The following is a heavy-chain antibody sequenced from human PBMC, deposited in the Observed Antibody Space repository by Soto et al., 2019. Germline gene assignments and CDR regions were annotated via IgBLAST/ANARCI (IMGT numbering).Heavy chain of an antibody. CDR3: ARGNHPFSVLVPAAMSYYYYGMDV. J-gene: IGHJ6*02. V-gene: IGHV4-31*03. D-gene: IGHD2-2*01. CDR2: IYYSGST. Sequence: PSETLSLTCTVSGGSISSGGYYWSWIRQHPGKGLEWIGYIYYSGSTYYNPSLKSRVTISVDTSKNQFSLKLSSVTAADTAVYYCARGNHPFSVLVPAAMSYYYYGMDVWGQGTTVTVSS. CDR1: GGSISSGGYY.